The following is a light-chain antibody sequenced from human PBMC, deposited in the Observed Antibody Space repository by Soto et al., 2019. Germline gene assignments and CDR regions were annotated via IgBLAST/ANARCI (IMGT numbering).Light chain of an antibody. V-gene: IGKV3-15*01. J-gene: IGKJ1*01. Sequence: EIVMTQSPATLSVSPGERATLSCRASQSVSSNLAWYQQKPGKAPRLLIYGASTRHTGIPARLSGSGSGTDFTLTISILEPEDFAVYYCQQYGSSPQTFGQGTKVDIK. CDR1: QSVSSN. CDR3: QQYGSSPQT. CDR2: GAS.